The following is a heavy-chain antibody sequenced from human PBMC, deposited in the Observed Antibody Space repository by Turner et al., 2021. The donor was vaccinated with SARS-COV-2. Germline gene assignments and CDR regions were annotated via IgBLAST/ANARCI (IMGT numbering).Heavy chain of an antibody. CDR1: GFTFSSYS. J-gene: IGHJ4*02. V-gene: IGHV3-7*01. CDR2: IDQDRSEK. Sequence: EVQLVESGGGLVKPGGSLRLPCAASGFTFSSYSMNWVRQAPGRGLEWVANIDQDRSEKYYVGSVKGRFTISRDNAKNSLYLQVNSLRAEDTAVYYCARSELGLFFDYWGQGTLVTVSS. D-gene: IGHD7-27*01. CDR3: ARSELGLFFDY.